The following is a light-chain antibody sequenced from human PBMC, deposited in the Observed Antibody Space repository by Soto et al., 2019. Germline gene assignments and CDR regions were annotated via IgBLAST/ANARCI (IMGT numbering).Light chain of an antibody. CDR3: QHRV. Sequence: DIQMTQSPSSVSASVGDTVTITCRASEYIGTWLAWYQKKPGKAPNLLIFAASSLQSGVPTRFSGSGSGTDFTLTISSLQPEDFATYYCQHRVFGPGTTLEIK. CDR2: AAS. V-gene: IGKV1-12*01. CDR1: EYIGTW. J-gene: IGKJ3*01.